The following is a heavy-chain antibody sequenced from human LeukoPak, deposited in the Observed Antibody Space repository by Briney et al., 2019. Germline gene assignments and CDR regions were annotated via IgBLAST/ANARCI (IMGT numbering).Heavy chain of an antibody. CDR1: GFTFSSYW. D-gene: IGHD1-26*01. V-gene: IGHV3-7*01. CDR3: ARGGSGSPYDAFDI. J-gene: IGHJ3*02. CDR2: IKQDGSEK. Sequence: PGGSLRLSCAASGFTFSSYWMSWVRQAPGKGLEWVANIKQDGSEKYYVDSVKGRFTISRDNAKNSLYLQMNSLRAEDTAVYYCARGGSGSPYDAFDIWGQGTMVTVSS.